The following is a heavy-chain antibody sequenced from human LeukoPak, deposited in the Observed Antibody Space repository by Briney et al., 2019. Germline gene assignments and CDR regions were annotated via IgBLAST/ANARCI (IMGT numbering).Heavy chain of an antibody. J-gene: IGHJ4*02. V-gene: IGHV4-4*07. CDR3: ARDTYDSSGYYHVFDY. D-gene: IGHD3-22*01. CDR2: IYTSGST. CDR1: GGSISSYY. Sequence: SETLSLTCTVPGGSISSYYWSWIRQPAGKGLEWIGRIYTSGSTNYNPSLKSRVTMSVDTSKNQFSLKLSSVTAADTAVYYCARDTYDSSGYYHVFDYWGQGTLVTVSS.